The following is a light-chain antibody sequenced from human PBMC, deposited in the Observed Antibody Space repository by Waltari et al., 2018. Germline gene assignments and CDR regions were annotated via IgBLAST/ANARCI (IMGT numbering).Light chain of an antibody. CDR1: SSNTGAGYD. J-gene: IGLJ2*01. CDR2: RDD. CDR3: QSFDRDLNAVL. Sequence: QSVLTQPPSVSGAPGQSVTISCTGSSSNTGAGYDAHWYQQIPGSAPKVLIYRDDNRPSGVPGRFSGSKSGTSASLSVTGLHVEDEADYFCQSFDRDLNAVLFGGGTKLTVL. V-gene: IGLV1-40*01.